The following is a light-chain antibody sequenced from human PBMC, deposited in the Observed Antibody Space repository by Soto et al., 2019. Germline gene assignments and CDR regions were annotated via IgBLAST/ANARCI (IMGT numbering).Light chain of an antibody. Sequence: AIQMTQSPSSLYSSVGARVSITCRASQGIRSELGWYQQKPGKAPNLLLYTASTLQSGVPSRFSGSGSGTDFTLTISSLQPEDFATYYCIQDYNYPLTFGGGTKVDI. CDR2: TAS. J-gene: IGKJ4*01. CDR3: IQDYNYPLT. CDR1: QGIRSE. V-gene: IGKV1-6*01.